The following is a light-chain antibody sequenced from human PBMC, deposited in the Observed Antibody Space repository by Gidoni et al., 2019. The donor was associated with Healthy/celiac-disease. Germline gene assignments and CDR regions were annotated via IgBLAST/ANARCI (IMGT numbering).Light chain of an antibody. CDR1: QGISSW. CDR3: QQANSLPPT. J-gene: IGKJ2*01. CDR2: AAS. V-gene: IGKV1-12*01. Sequence: DIQMSQSPSSVSASVGARVTITCRASQGISSWLDWYQQKPGKAPKLLIYAASSLQSGVPSRFSGSGSGTDFTLTISSLQPEDFATYYCQQANSLPPTFGQGTKLEIK.